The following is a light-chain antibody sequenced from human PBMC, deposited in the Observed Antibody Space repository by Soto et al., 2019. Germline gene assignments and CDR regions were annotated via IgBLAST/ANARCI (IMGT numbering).Light chain of an antibody. CDR3: QQYKNWPPIT. CDR2: GAS. CDR1: RSVLYSSNNKNY. J-gene: IGKJ5*01. Sequence: DVVITHSPDSLAVSLGERATINCKSGRSVLYSSNNKNYLAWYQQKPGQAPRLLIYGASTRATGIPARFSGSGSGTEFTLTISSLQSEDFAVYYCQQYKNWPPITFGQGTRLGIK. V-gene: IGKV4-1*01.